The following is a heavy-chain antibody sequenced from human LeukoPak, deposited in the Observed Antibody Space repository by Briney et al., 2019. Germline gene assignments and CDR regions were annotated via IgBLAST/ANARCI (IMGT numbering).Heavy chain of an antibody. CDR3: ARESLTVTTAFDI. V-gene: IGHV3-30-3*01. D-gene: IGHD4-17*01. J-gene: IGHJ3*02. CDR2: ISYDGSNK. Sequence: GGSLRLSCAASGFTFSSYAMHWVRQAPGKGLEWVAVISYDGSNKYYADSVKGRFTISRDNSKNTLYLQMNSLRAGDTAVYYCARESLTVTTAFDIWGQGTMVTVSS. CDR1: GFTFSSYA.